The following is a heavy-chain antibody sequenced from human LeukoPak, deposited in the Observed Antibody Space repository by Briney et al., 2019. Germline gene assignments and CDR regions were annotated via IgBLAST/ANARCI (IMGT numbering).Heavy chain of an antibody. V-gene: IGHV4-59*01. CDR2: IYYSGST. D-gene: IGHD1-1*01. J-gene: IGHJ4*02. Sequence: PSETLSLTCTVSGGSIRSYYWSWIRQPPGKGLEWIGYIYYSGSTNYNPSLKSRVSISVDTSKNQFSLKLSSVTAADTAVYYCARIGNYYFDYWGQGTLVTVSS. CDR3: ARIGNYYFDY. CDR1: GGSIRSYY.